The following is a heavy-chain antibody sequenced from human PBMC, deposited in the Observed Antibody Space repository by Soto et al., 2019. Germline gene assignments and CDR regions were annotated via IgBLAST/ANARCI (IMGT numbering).Heavy chain of an antibody. D-gene: IGHD3-10*01. J-gene: IGHJ4*02. CDR1: GFPFSDFY. CDR2: ISGTGDTI. CDR3: LSDPSEEYGSSGLYFDL. Sequence: GGSLRLSCAASGFPFSDFYMSWIRQAPGKGLEWLAHISGTGDTIYHAESVKGRFTISRDNAKNLLFLQMDGLIADDAAVYYCLSDPSEEYGSSGLYFDLWGQGALVTVSS. V-gene: IGHV3-11*01.